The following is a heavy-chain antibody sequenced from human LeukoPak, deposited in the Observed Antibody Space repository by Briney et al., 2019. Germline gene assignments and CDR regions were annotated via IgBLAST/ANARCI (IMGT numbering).Heavy chain of an antibody. V-gene: IGHV3-30*02. CDR1: GFTLRTYD. D-gene: IGHD3-22*01. Sequence: GVKLTCNGEGGGFTLRTYDREWRRQDPGMGLAAVTFIRSDGIDVDYAAPVRGRFTISRDNSRDTIYLQMNSLKTEDTAVYYCAKDTEERFGYHNDNNVYDDPFDMWGQGTMVTV. CDR3: AKDTEERFGYHNDNNVYDDPFDM. CDR2: IRSDGIDV. J-gene: IGHJ3*02.